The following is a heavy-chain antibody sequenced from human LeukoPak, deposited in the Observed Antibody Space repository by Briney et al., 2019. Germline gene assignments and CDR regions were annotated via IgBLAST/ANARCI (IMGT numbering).Heavy chain of an antibody. D-gene: IGHD1-1*01. CDR1: GGSISSDY. V-gene: IGHV4-59*01. CDR3: ARGANCRSPDY. Sequence: SETLSLTCTVSGGSISSDYWSWIRQSPGKGLEWIGYIYYSGTTSYNPSLKSRVTISLDTSKNQFSLKLSSVTAADTAVYYCARGANCRSPDYWGQGTLVTVSS. J-gene: IGHJ4*02. CDR2: IYYSGTT.